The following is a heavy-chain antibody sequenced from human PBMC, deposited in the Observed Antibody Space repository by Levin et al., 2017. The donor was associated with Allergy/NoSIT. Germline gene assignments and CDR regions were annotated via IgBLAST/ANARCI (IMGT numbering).Heavy chain of an antibody. CDR3: ARGAADGTYHYYYYMDV. CDR1: GFTFSSFG. CDR2: IWYDGINN. D-gene: IGHD6-13*01. V-gene: IGHV3-33*01. J-gene: IGHJ6*03. Sequence: GGSLRLSCAASGFTFSSFGIHWVRQAPGKGLEWLALIWYDGINNYSAYSFKGRFTISRDNPKKTLYLQVNSLRAEDTAVYSCARGAADGTYHYYYYMDVWGKGTTVTVSS.